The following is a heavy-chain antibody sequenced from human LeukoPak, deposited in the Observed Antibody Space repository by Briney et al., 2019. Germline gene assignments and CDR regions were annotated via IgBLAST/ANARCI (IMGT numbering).Heavy chain of an antibody. D-gene: IGHD1-26*01. J-gene: IGHJ4*02. CDR3: AKDVLWEGGSGYFDY. Sequence: PGGSLRLSCAASGFTFSSYGMSWVRQAPGKGLEWVAVISYDGSNKYYADSVKGRFTISRDNSKNTLYLQMNSLRAEDTAVYYCAKDVLWEGGSGYFDYWGQGTLVTVSS. CDR2: ISYDGSNK. CDR1: GFTFSSYG. V-gene: IGHV3-30*18.